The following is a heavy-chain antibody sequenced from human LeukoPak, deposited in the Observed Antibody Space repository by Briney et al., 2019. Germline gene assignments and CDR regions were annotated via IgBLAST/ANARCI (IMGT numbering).Heavy chain of an antibody. J-gene: IGHJ4*02. CDR2: ISSGSGHI. V-gene: IGHV3-21*01. D-gene: IGHD6-19*01. CDR1: GFNFDSYT. Sequence: PGGSLRLSCAASGFNFDSYTMTWVRQAPGKGLEWVSSISSGSGHIYYADSMKGRFTISRDNAKSFLYLQMNSLRAEDTAVYYCARFLTVAVVPQRVDCWGQGTLVTVSS. CDR3: ARFLTVAVVPQRVDC.